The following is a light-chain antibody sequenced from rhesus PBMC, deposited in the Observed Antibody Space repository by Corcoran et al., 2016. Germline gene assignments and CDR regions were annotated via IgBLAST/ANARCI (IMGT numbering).Light chain of an antibody. Sequence: DIQMTQSPSSLSSSVGDRVTITCRASRTISSYLAWYQQKPGKVPKLLLYATSSLESGVPSRFSGSGSGTDFTLPISSLQPEDFATYYCQRHNSPPFTFGPGTKLDIK. CDR2: ATS. CDR3: QRHNSPPFT. CDR1: RTISSY. V-gene: IGKV1-44*01. J-gene: IGKJ3*01.